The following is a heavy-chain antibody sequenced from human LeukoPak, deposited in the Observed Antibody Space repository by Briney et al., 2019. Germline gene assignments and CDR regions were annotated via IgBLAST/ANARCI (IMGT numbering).Heavy chain of an antibody. J-gene: IGHJ4*02. CDR1: GFTFSDYY. Sequence: GGSLRLSCAASGFTFSDYYMSWIRQAPGKGLEWVSYISSSGSTIYYADSVKGRFTISRDNAKNSLYLQMNSLRAEDTAVCYCARETLRIAVIDYWGQGTLVTVSS. CDR3: ARETLRIAVIDY. D-gene: IGHD6-19*01. CDR2: ISSSGSTI. V-gene: IGHV3-11*01.